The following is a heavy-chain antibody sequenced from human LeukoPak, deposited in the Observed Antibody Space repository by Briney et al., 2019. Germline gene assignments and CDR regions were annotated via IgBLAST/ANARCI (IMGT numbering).Heavy chain of an antibody. CDR3: ARIGNTLRGSGYDRFDY. V-gene: IGHV3-30*02. Sequence: GGSLRLSCAASGFTFSSYGMHWVRQAPGKGLEWVAFIRYDGSNKYYADSVKGRFTISRDNSKNTLYLQMNSLRSDDTAVYYCARIGNTLRGSGYDRFDYWGQGTLVTVSS. D-gene: IGHD5-12*01. CDR1: GFTFSSYG. CDR2: IRYDGSNK. J-gene: IGHJ4*02.